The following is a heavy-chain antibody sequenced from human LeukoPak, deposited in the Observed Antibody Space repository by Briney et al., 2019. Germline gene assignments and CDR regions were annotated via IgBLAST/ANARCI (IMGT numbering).Heavy chain of an antibody. CDR1: GGSFSGYY. J-gene: IGHJ3*02. Sequence: PSETLSLTCAVYGGSFSGYYWSWIRQPPGKGLEWIGRIYTSGSTNYNPSLKSRVTMSVDTSKNQFSLKLSSVTAADTAVYYCARDKQQWLVDDDAFDIWGQGTMVTVSS. V-gene: IGHV4-59*10. CDR2: IYTSGST. CDR3: ARDKQQWLVDDDAFDI. D-gene: IGHD6-19*01.